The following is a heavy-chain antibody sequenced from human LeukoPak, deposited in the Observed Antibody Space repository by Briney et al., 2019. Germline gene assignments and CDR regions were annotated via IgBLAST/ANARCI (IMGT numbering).Heavy chain of an antibody. CDR1: GFTFSSYS. Sequence: GGSLRLSCAASGFTFSSYSMNWVRQAPGKGLEWVSSISSSSSYIYYADSVKGRFTISRDNAKNSLYLQMNSLRAEDTAVYYCAKDKEALAYCGGDCGYYFDYWGQGTLVTVSS. CDR3: AKDKEALAYCGGDCGYYFDY. V-gene: IGHV3-21*01. D-gene: IGHD2-21*02. CDR2: ISSSSSYI. J-gene: IGHJ4*02.